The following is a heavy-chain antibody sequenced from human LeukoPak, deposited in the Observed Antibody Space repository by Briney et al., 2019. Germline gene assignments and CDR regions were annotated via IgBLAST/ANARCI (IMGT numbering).Heavy chain of an antibody. J-gene: IGHJ4*02. CDR2: MNPNSGGT. D-gene: IGHD3-10*01. V-gene: IGHV1-2*02. Sequence: ASVKVSCTASGYTFTVDYLHWVRQAPGEGLEWMGWMNPNSGGTNYAQKFQGRVTMTRDTSISTAYMELSRLRSDDTAVYYCARDYASGSYYDYWGQGSLVTASS. CDR1: GYTFTVDY. CDR3: ARDYASGSYYDY.